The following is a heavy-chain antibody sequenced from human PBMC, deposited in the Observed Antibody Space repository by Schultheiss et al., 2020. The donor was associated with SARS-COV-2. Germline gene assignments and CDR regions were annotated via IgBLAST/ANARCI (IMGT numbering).Heavy chain of an antibody. CDR2: ISYTGSP. D-gene: IGHD3-10*01. J-gene: IGHJ4*02. V-gene: IGHV4-59*01. Sequence: SETLSLTCTVSSGSLFPFYWTWIRQPPGKGLEWIGYISYTGSPSYNPSLKSRVTFSLDTSKNQFSLRLNSVTAADTAVYYCARATYVETLFRVRGGSFDFWGRGALVTVSS. CDR3: ARATYVETLFRVRGGSFDF. CDR1: SGSLFPFY.